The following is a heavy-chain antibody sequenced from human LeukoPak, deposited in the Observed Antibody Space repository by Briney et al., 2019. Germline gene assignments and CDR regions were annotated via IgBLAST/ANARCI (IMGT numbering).Heavy chain of an antibody. J-gene: IGHJ4*02. CDR2: IYYSGST. Sequence: SQTLSLTCAVSGSSISSGDYYWSWIRQPPGKGLEWIGYIYYSGSTYYNPSLKSRVTISVDTSKNQFSLKLSSVTAADTAVYYCARERGGVWFGELSPFDYWGQGTLVTVSS. CDR1: GSSISSGDYY. V-gene: IGHV4-30-4*01. CDR3: ARERGGVWFGELSPFDY. D-gene: IGHD3-10*01.